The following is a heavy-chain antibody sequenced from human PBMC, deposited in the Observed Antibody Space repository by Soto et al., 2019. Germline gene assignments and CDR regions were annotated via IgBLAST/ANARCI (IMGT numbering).Heavy chain of an antibody. J-gene: IGHJ4*02. CDR1: RGSLNGGGYH. CDR2: IYYTGST. Sequence: PGTLSLTTAPSRGSLNGGGYHWIWIRQTPGKGLEWLAYIYYTGSTNYNPSLQSRVTISLHTSKNQFSLKVSSVTAADTAVYFCARGNLAAAGSFDYWGQGAPVTVYS. D-gene: IGHD6-13*01. V-gene: IGHV4-61*08. CDR3: ARGNLAAAGSFDY.